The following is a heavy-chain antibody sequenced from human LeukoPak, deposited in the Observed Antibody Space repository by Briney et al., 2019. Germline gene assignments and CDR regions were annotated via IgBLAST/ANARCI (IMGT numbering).Heavy chain of an antibody. Sequence: GGSLRLSCAASGFSFSDYSMNWVRQAPGKGLEWVSAISGSGGSTYYADSVKGRFTISRDNSKNTLYLQMNSLRAEDTAVYYCAKAAYYYGSGSPDYWGQGTLVTVSS. CDR1: GFSFSDYS. D-gene: IGHD3-10*01. CDR3: AKAAYYYGSGSPDY. CDR2: ISGSGGST. V-gene: IGHV3-23*01. J-gene: IGHJ4*02.